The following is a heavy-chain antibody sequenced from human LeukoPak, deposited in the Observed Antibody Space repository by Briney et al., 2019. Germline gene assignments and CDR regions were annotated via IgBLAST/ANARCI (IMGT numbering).Heavy chain of an antibody. CDR3: ARGDSGSYSVFDY. V-gene: IGHV4-61*05. D-gene: IGHD1-26*01. Sequence: PSETLSLTCTVSGGSISSSSYYWGWIRQPPGKGLEWIGYIYYSGSTNYNPSLKSRVTISVDTSKNQFSLKLSSVTAADTAVYYCARGDSGSYSVFDYWGQGTLVTVSS. J-gene: IGHJ4*02. CDR1: GGSISSSSYY. CDR2: IYYSGST.